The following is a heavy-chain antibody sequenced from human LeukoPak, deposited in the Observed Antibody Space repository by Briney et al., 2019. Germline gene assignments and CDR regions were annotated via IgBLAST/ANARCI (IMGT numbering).Heavy chain of an antibody. CDR1: GYTFTSYY. CDR3: ARDLMGAYNWFDP. CDR2: INPSGGST. J-gene: IGHJ5*02. V-gene: IGHV1-46*01. Sequence: GASVKVSCKASGYTFTSYYMHWVRQAPGQGLEWMGIINPSGGSTSYAQKFQGRVTMTRDMSTSTVYMELSSLRSEDTAVYYCARDLMGAYNWFDPWGQGTLVTVSP. D-gene: IGHD1-26*01.